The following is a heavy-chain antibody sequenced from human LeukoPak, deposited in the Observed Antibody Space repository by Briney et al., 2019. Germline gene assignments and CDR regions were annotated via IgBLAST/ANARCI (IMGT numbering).Heavy chain of an antibody. J-gene: IGHJ4*02. D-gene: IGHD4-23*01. CDR2: IYHNGNT. CDR3: ARGHYGGDSFCNDFIYYFDS. CDR1: GGSVSHGGFS. Sequence: SQTLSLTCTVSGGSVSHGGFSWSWLRQPQGQGLEWIGFIYHNGNTYYHPSLRSRVNISLARSHNQFSLELTSVTAADTAVYFCARGHYGGDSFCNDFIYYFDSWGQGTLVAVSS. V-gene: IGHV4-30-2*01.